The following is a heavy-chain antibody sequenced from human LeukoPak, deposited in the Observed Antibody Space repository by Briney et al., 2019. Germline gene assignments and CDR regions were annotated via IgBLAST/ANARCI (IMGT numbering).Heavy chain of an antibody. CDR3: ARGLRYFDWLDYFDY. CDR2: IYYSGST. J-gene: IGHJ4*02. V-gene: IGHV4-39*07. Sequence: SETLSLTCTVSGVSISSSSYYWGWIRQPPGKGLEWIGSIYYSGSTYYNPSLKSRVTISVDTSKNQFSLKLSSVTAADTAVYYCARGLRYFDWLDYFDYWGQGTLVTVSS. D-gene: IGHD3-9*01. CDR1: GVSISSSSYY.